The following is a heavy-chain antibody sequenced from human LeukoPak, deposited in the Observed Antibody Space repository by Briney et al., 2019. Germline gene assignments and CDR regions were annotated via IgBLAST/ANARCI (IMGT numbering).Heavy chain of an antibody. CDR3: AKVDRYSSSYFDY. D-gene: IGHD6-6*01. CDR1: GFTFSSYA. Sequence: GGSLRLSCAASGFTFSSYAMSWVRQAPGQGLEWVSAISGSGGSTYYADSVKGRFTISRDNSKNTLYLQMNSLRAEDTAVYYCAKVDRYSSSYFDYWGQGTLVTVSS. CDR2: ISGSGGST. V-gene: IGHV3-23*01. J-gene: IGHJ4*02.